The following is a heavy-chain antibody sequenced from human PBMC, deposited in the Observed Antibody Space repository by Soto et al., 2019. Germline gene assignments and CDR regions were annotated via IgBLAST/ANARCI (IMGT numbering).Heavy chain of an antibody. Sequence: SETLSLTCTVSGGPISSSSYYWGWIRQPPGKGLEWIGSIYYSGSTYYNPSLKSRVTISVDTSKNQFSLKLSSVTAADTAVYYCASNPYSSSSYPFDYWGQGTLVTVSS. V-gene: IGHV4-39*01. CDR3: ASNPYSSSSYPFDY. CDR2: IYYSGST. CDR1: GGPISSSSYY. D-gene: IGHD6-13*01. J-gene: IGHJ4*02.